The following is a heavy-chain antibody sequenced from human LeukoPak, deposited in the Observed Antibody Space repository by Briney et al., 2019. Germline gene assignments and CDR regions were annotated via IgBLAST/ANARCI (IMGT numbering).Heavy chain of an antibody. J-gene: IGHJ4*02. D-gene: IGHD3-3*01. Sequence: ETLSLTCAVYGGSFSGYYWSWIRQPPGKGLEWIGEINHSGSTNYNPSLKSRVTISVDTSKNQFSLKLSSVTAADTAVYYCARAPPRYYVFWSVYYSPFATGGKGTLVTASS. V-gene: IGHV4-34*01. CDR3: ARAPPRYYVFWSVYYSPFAT. CDR1: GGSFSGYY. CDR2: INHSGST.